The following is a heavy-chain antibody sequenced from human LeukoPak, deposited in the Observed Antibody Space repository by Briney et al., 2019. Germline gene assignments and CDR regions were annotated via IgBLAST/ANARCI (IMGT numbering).Heavy chain of an antibody. Sequence: SGTLSLTCAVSGGSISSSNWWSWVRQPPGKGLEWIGSIYYSGSTYYNPSLKSRVTISVDTSKNQFSLKLSSVTAADTAVYYCAVIGYCSGGSCYSGDYWGQGTLVTVSS. D-gene: IGHD2-15*01. CDR2: IYYSGST. V-gene: IGHV4-4*02. J-gene: IGHJ4*02. CDR3: AVIGYCSGGSCYSGDY. CDR1: GGSISSSNW.